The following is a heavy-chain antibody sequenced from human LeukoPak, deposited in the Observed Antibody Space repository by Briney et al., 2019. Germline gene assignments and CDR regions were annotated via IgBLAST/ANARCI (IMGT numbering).Heavy chain of an antibody. Sequence: PGGSLRLSCAASGFTFSSYSMNWVRQAPGKELEWVSYISSSSSTIYYADSVKGRFTISRDNAKNSLYLQMNSLRDEDTAVYYCARGGVRYSSSSHNWWFDYWGQGTLVTVSS. CDR1: GFTFSSYS. CDR2: ISSSSSTI. V-gene: IGHV3-48*02. D-gene: IGHD6-6*01. J-gene: IGHJ4*02. CDR3: ARGGVRYSSSSHNWWFDY.